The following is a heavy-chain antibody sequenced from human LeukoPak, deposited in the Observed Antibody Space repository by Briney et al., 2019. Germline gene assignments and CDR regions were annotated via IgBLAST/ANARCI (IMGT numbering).Heavy chain of an antibody. V-gene: IGHV4-39*01. CDR3: ARLLSPGLFDP. J-gene: IGHJ5*02. CDR2: VYYNGVT. CDR1: GGSISSSGSY. Sequence: PSETLSLTCTVSGGSISSSGSYWAWIRQPPGKGLEWIANVYYNGVTYYNSSPNSRLTISADTSKDQFSLNLRALTAADTAVYYCARLLSPGLFDPWGQGTLVTVSS. D-gene: IGHD2/OR15-2a*01.